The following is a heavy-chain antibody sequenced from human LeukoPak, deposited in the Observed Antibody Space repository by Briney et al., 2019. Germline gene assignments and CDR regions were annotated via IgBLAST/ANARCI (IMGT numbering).Heavy chain of an antibody. CDR1: GYTFTGYY. Sequence: ASVKVSCKASGYTFTGYYTHWVRQAPGQGLEWMGRINPNSGGTNYAQKFQGRVTMTRDTSISTAYMELSRLRSDDTAVYYCARDRGQWLVPFDYWGQGTLVTVSS. CDR2: INPNSGGT. V-gene: IGHV1-2*06. CDR3: ARDRGQWLVPFDY. J-gene: IGHJ4*02. D-gene: IGHD6-19*01.